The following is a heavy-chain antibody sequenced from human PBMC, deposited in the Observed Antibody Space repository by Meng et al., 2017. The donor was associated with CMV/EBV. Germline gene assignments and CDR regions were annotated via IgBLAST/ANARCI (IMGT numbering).Heavy chain of an antibody. CDR2: ISYDGSNK. CDR1: GFTFSSYA. Sequence: GGSLRLSCAASGFTFSSYAMHWVRQAPGKGLEWVAVISYDGSNKYYADSVKGRFTISRDNSKNTLYLQMNSLRAEDTAVYYCARDPRMYYFDYWGQGTLVPSPQ. V-gene: IGHV3-30*04. D-gene: IGHD1-14*01. CDR3: ARDPRMYYFDY. J-gene: IGHJ4*02.